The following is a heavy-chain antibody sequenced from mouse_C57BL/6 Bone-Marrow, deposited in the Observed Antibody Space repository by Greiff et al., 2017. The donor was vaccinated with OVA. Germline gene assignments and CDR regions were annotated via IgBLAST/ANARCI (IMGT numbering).Heavy chain of an antibody. CDR3: ATYRY. CDR1: GFNIKDDY. CDR2: IDPDNGDT. V-gene: IGHV14-4*01. Sequence: EVQLLQSGAELVRPGASVKLSCTASGFNIKDDYMHWVKERPEEGLEWIGWIDPDNGDTEYASKFQGKTSITADTSSKTVYLHVSSLTSEDTAVYYCATYRYWGQGTATTVSS. J-gene: IGHJ2*01.